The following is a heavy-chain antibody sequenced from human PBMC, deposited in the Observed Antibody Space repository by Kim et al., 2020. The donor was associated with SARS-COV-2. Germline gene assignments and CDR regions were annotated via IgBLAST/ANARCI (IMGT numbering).Heavy chain of an antibody. D-gene: IGHD3-10*01. CDR3: ARGQITMVRGVIRGAFDI. CDR1: GGTFSSYA. V-gene: IGHV1-69*13. CDR2: IIPIFGTA. J-gene: IGHJ3*02. Sequence: SVKVSCKASGGTFSSYAISWVRQAPGQGLEWMGGIIPIFGTANYAQKFQGRVTITADESTSTAYMELSSLRSEDTAVYYCARGQITMVRGVIRGAFDIWVQGTMVTVSS.